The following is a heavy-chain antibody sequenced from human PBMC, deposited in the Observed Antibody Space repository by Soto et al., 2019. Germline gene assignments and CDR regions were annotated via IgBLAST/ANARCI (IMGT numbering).Heavy chain of an antibody. D-gene: IGHD6-13*01. CDR2: IYYSGST. V-gene: IGHV4-39*01. J-gene: IGHJ6*02. Sequence: AAETLSLTCTVSGGAISSSSYYCFCIRQPPGNGLELIGSIYYSGSTYYNPSLKSRVTISVDTSKNQFSLKLSSVTAADTAVYYCATRRTGYSSSWYYYYGMDVWGQGTTVTVSS. CDR1: GGAISSSSYY. CDR3: ATRRTGYSSSWYYYYGMDV.